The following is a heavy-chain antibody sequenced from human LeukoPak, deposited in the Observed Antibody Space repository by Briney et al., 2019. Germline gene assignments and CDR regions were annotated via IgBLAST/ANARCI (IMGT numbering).Heavy chain of an antibody. Sequence: PSETLSLTCAVSGGSISSGGYSWSWIRQPPGKGLEWIGYIYHSGSTYYNPSLKSRVTISVDTSKNQFSLKLSSVTAADTAVYYCARGITIFGVAGNWFDPWGQGTLVTVSS. CDR2: IYHSGST. J-gene: IGHJ5*02. V-gene: IGHV4-30-2*01. D-gene: IGHD3-3*01. CDR1: GGSISSGGYS. CDR3: ARGITIFGVAGNWFDP.